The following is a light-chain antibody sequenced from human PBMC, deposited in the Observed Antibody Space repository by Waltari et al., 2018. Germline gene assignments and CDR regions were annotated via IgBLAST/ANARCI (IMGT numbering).Light chain of an antibody. V-gene: IGLV2-14*04. CDR2: GVM. CDR3: SSYISSSTREL. J-gene: IGLJ2*01. Sequence: QKNPGKAPNLCIYGVMNRPYEVSNRFSRIKAGNTASLTVSGVQAEDEADYYCSSYISSSTRELFGGGTRLTVL.